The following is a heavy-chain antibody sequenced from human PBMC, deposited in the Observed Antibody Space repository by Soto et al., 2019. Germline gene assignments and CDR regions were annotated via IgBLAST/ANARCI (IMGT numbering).Heavy chain of an antibody. CDR2: IYYIGSN. V-gene: IGHV4-61*01. CDR1: GASMTGASMSSYY. CDR3: ARASISGGNSASHYAMDV. Sequence: SETLSLTCTVSGASMTGASMSSYYWSWIRQPPGKGLEWIGYIYYIGSNDYNPSLKSRVTISVDTSNNQFSLKLNSVTSADTAVYYCARASISGGNSASHYAMDVWGQGTTVTVSS. J-gene: IGHJ6*02. D-gene: IGHD2-15*01.